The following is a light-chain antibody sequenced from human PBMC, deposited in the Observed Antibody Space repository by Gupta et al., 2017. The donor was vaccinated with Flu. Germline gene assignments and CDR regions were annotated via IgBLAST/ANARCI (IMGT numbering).Light chain of an antibody. V-gene: IGKV2-28*01. CDR1: GHSY. CDR3: MQTVQVPFT. Sequence: GHSYVNWYLKKPGQPPQLLIRVDSGRASGVPDRFSGSGSGTDYTLRISRVEAEDVGLYYCMQTVQVPFTFGGGTKVEIK. CDR2: VDS. J-gene: IGKJ4*01.